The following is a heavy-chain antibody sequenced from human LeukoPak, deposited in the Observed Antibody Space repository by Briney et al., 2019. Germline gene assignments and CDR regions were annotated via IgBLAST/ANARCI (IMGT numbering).Heavy chain of an antibody. V-gene: IGHV3-7*01. Sequence: PGGSLRLSCAASGFTFSSYWMSWVRQAPGKGLEWVANIKQDGSEKYYVDSMKGRFTISRDNAKNSLYLQMNSLRAEDTAVYYCARDLYGQNSYYYYGMDVWGQGTTVTVSS. D-gene: IGHD3-16*01. CDR2: IKQDGSEK. CDR3: ARDLYGQNSYYYYGMDV. J-gene: IGHJ6*02. CDR1: GFTFSSYW.